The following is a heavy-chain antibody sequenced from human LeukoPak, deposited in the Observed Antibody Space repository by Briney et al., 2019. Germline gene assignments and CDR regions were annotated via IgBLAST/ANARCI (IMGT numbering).Heavy chain of an antibody. V-gene: IGHV3-15*01. Sequence: PGGSLRLSCAASGFTFSNAWMSWVRQAPGKGLEWVGRIKSKTDGGTTDYAAPVKGRFTISRDDSKNTLYLQMNSLKTEDTAVYYCAKDHRENSLEGSFDYWGQGTLVTVSS. J-gene: IGHJ4*02. D-gene: IGHD3-3*01. CDR3: AKDHRENSLEGSFDY. CDR1: GFTFSNAW. CDR2: IKSKTDGGTT.